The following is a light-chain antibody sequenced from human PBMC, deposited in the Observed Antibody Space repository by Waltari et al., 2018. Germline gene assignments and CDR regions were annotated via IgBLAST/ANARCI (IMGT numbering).Light chain of an antibody. CDR2: DND. CDR3: GAWDSSLSAVV. J-gene: IGLJ2*01. V-gene: IGLV1-51*01. CDR1: SSHIGNNY. Sequence: QSVLTQPPSVSAAPGQKVTISCSGSSSHIGNNYVSWYQQLPGTAPKLLIHDNDERPSGIPDRFSGSKSGTSGTLGISGLQPGDEADYYCGAWDSSLSAVVFGGGTKLTVL.